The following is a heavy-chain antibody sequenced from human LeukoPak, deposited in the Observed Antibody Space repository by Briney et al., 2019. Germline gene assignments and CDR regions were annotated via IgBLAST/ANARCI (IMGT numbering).Heavy chain of an antibody. Sequence: PGGSLRLSCAASGFTFSSYSMNWVRQAPGKGLEWVAFIRFDGSNKYYADSVKGRFTVSRDNPKNTLYLQMDSLRPEDTALYYCGKDRRGDLNWIDPWGQGTLVTVSS. J-gene: IGHJ5*02. CDR3: GKDRRGDLNWIDP. CDR2: IRFDGSNK. D-gene: IGHD3-16*01. CDR1: GFTFSSYS. V-gene: IGHV3-30*02.